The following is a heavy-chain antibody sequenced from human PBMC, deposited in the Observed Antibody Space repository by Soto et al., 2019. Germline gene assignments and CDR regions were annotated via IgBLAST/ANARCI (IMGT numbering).Heavy chain of an antibody. J-gene: IGHJ4*02. CDR1: GGTFSSYT. CDR2: IIPILGIA. D-gene: IGHD3-22*01. V-gene: IGHV1-69*02. Sequence: QVQLVQSGAEVKKPGSSVKVSCKASGGTFSSYTISWVRQAPGQGLEWMGRIIPILGIANYAQKFQGRVTITADNSTSTAYMELSSLRSEDTAVYYCASDSFPSYYDSSGYYTCDYWGQGTLVTVSS. CDR3: ASDSFPSYYDSSGYYTCDY.